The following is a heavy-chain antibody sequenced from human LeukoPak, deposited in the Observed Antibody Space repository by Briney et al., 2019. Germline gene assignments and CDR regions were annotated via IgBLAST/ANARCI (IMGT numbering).Heavy chain of an antibody. CDR3: ARNDYFGINNGMDV. J-gene: IGHJ6*02. V-gene: IGHV4-34*01. CDR1: GGSFGDFY. CDR2: INHSGYT. D-gene: IGHD2/OR15-2a*01. Sequence: SETLSPTCAVSGGSFGDFYWSWIRQPPGKGLEWIGEINHSGYTNYYPSLKSRVTISVDTSKNQFSLRLSSVTAADTAVYYCARNDYFGINNGMDVWGQGTTVTVS.